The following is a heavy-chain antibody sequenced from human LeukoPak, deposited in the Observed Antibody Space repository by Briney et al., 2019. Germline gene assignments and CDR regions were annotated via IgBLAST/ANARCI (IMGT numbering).Heavy chain of an antibody. CDR2: ISGSGGST. V-gene: IGHV3-23*01. D-gene: IGHD3-3*01. Sequence: TGGSLRLSCAASGFTFSSYAMSWVRQAPGKGLEWVSAISGSGGSTYYADSVQGRFTIARDNSKTTLYLQMNSLRAEDTAVYYCAKAMMSGYLTGLIGEAFDIWGQGTMVTVSS. J-gene: IGHJ3*02. CDR1: GFTFSSYA. CDR3: AKAMMSGYLTGLIGEAFDI.